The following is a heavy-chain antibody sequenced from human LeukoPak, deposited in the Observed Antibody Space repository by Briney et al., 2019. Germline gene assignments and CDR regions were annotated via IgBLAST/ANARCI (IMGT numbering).Heavy chain of an antibody. CDR2: IYYSGST. CDR1: GGSISSYC. Sequence: SETLSLTCTVSGGSISSYCWSWIRQPPGKGLEWIGYIYYSGSTNYNPSLKSRVTISVDTSKNQFSLKLSSVTAADTAVYYCARQDYEYSSSFDYWGQGTLVTVSS. CDR3: ARQDYEYSSSFDY. D-gene: IGHD6-6*01. J-gene: IGHJ4*02. V-gene: IGHV4-59*08.